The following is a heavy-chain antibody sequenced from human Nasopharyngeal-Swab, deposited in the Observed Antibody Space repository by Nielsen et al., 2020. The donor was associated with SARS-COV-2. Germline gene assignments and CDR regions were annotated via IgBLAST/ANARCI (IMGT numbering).Heavy chain of an antibody. J-gene: IGHJ1*01. CDR3: ARGVETIHH. V-gene: IGHV3-11*04. D-gene: IGHD5-24*01. CDR2: TSSSGSIT. CDR1: GFSSSDYY. Sequence: SLTISCAASGFSSSDYYMSCIRQAPGTGLEWISDTSSSGSITHSADSMKGRFTLSRDNAKKSLYLQMNSLRAEDTAVYYCARGVETIHHWGQGSLVTVSS.